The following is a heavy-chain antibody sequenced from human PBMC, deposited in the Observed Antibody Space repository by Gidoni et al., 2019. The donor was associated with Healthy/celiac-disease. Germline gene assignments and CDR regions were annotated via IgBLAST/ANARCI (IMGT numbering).Heavy chain of an antibody. Sequence: EVQLVESGGGLIQPGGSLRLSCAASGFTVSSNYMSWVRQAPGKGLEWVSVIYSGGSTYYADSVKGRFTISRDNSKNTLYLQMNSLRAEDTAVYYCAREGEGLRWPPSYWGQGTLVTVSS. J-gene: IGHJ4*02. CDR3: AREGEGLRWPPSY. CDR2: IYSGGST. D-gene: IGHD4-17*01. V-gene: IGHV3-53*01. CDR1: GFTVSSNY.